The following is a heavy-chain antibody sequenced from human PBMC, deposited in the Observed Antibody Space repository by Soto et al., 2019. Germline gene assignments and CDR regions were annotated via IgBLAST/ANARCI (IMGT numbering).Heavy chain of an antibody. J-gene: IGHJ4*02. CDR3: ARGPSYGDYGGMN. Sequence: QLQLQESGSGLVKPSQTLSLTCAVSGGSISSGGYSWSWIRQPPGKGLEWIGYIYHSGSTYYNPSRNSRITISVDRSKNQFSLKLSSVTAADTAVYYCARGPSYGDYGGMNWGQGTLVTVSS. CDR1: GGSISSGGYS. V-gene: IGHV4-30-2*01. D-gene: IGHD4-17*01. CDR2: IYHSGST.